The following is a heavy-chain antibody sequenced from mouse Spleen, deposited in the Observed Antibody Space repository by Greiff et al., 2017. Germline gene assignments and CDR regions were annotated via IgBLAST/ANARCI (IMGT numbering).Heavy chain of an antibody. CDR2: ISSGGSYT. V-gene: IGHV5-6*01. CDR1: GFTFSSYG. D-gene: IGHD1-1*01. CDR3: ARHPTVVRGGAMDY. Sequence: EVQRVESGGDLVKPGGSLKLSCAASGFTFSSYGMSWVRQTPDKRLEWVATISSGGSYTYYPDSVKGRFTISRDNAKNTLYLQMSSLKSEDTAMYYCARHPTVVRGGAMDYWGQGTSVTVSS. J-gene: IGHJ4*01.